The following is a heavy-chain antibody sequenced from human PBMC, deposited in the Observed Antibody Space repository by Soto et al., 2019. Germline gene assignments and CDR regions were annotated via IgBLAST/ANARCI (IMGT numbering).Heavy chain of an antibody. V-gene: IGHV3-53*01. CDR2: IYSGGST. D-gene: IGHD2-15*01. J-gene: IGHJ4*02. CDR3: ARGWVARRGPFDS. Sequence: EVQLVESGGGLIQSGGSLRLSCAASGFTVSDSYMSWVRRAPGKGLEWVSVIYSGGSTYYADSVQGRFTISRDNSKNTVYLQMNSRRLEDTAMYYCARGWVARRGPFDSWGQGTLVVVSS. CDR1: GFTVSDSY.